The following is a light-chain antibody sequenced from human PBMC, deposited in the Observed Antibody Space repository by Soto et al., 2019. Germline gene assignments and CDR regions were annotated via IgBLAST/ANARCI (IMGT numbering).Light chain of an antibody. J-gene: IGLJ1*01. CDR1: SSYVGGYKF. V-gene: IGLV2-8*01. CDR2: EVS. CDR3: SSYAGSNMGV. Sequence: QSALTQPPSASGSPGQSVTISCTGTSSYVGGYKFVSWYQQHPGKAPKLIIYEVSQRPSGVPDRFSASKSGDTASLTVSGLRAEDEADYYCSSYAGSNMGVFGSGTKLTVL.